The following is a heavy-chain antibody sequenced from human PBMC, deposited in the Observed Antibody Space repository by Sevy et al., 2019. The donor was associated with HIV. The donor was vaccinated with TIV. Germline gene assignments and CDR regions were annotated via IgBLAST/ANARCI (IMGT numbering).Heavy chain of an antibody. CDR3: AKGFEMDRFAPVMGATD. CDR2: ISWDGAGT. CDR1: GFTFDDYA. D-gene: IGHD1-26*01. Sequence: QPGGSLRLSCAASGFTFDDYAMHWVRQVPGKGLEWVSLISWDGAGTYYADSVKGRFTISRDNSKNSLFLQMNSLRVEDTGFYYCAKGFEMDRFAPVMGATDWGQGTLVTVSS. V-gene: IGHV3-43D*04. J-gene: IGHJ4*02.